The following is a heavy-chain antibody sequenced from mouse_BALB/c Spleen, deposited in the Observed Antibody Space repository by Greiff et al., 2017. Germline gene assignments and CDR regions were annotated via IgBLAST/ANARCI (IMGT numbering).Heavy chain of an antibody. J-gene: IGHJ4*01. D-gene: IGHD2-1*01. CDR3: ARDRGNYGEAMDY. Sequence: EVHLVESGGGLVKPGGSLKLSCAASGFTFSDYYMYWVRQTPEKRLEWVATISDGGSYTYYPDSVKGRFTISRDNAKNNLYLQMSSLKSEDTAMYYCARDRGNYGEAMDYWGQGTSVTVSS. V-gene: IGHV5-4*02. CDR2: ISDGGSYT. CDR1: GFTFSDYY.